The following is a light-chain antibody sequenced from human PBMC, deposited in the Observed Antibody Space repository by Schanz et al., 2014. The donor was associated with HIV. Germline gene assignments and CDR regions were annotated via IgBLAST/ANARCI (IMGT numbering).Light chain of an antibody. CDR1: SGHSSYA. V-gene: IGLV4-69*01. CDR2: LNSDGSH. Sequence: QLVLTQSPSASASLGASVKLTCTLSSGHSSYAIAWHQQQPEKGPRFLMNLNSDGSHSKGDGIPDRFSGSSSGAERYLTISSLQSEDEADYYCQTWDTGIRVFGGGTKLIVL. J-gene: IGLJ3*02. CDR3: QTWDTGIRV.